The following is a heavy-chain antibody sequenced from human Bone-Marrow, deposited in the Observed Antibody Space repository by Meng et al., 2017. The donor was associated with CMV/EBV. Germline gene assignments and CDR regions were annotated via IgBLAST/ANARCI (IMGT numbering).Heavy chain of an antibody. CDR1: GFTFSSYS. Sequence: GGSLRLSCAASGFTFSSYSMNWVRQAPGKGLEWVSYISSSSSTIYYADSVKGRFTISRDNAKNSLYLQMNSLRAEDTAVYYCASLAVTTLSWYFDLWGRGTLVTVSS. V-gene: IGHV3-48*04. D-gene: IGHD4-17*01. CDR3: ASLAVTTLSWYFDL. J-gene: IGHJ2*01. CDR2: ISSSSSTI.